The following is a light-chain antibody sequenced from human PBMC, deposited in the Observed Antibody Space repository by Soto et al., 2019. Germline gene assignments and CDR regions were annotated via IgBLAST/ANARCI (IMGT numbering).Light chain of an antibody. CDR3: SSYTSSSTRV. CDR1: SSDVGGYNY. Sequence: QSVLAQPASVSGSPGQSITISCTGTSSDVGGYNYVSWYPQHPGKAPKLMIYEVTNRPSGVSNRFSGSKSGNTASLTISGLQAEDEADYYCSSYTSSSTRVFXSGTKVTVL. CDR2: EVT. J-gene: IGLJ1*01. V-gene: IGLV2-14*01.